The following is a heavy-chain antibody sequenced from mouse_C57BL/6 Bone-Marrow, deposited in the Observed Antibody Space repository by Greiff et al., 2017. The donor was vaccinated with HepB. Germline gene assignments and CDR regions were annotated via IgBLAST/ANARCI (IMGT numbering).Heavy chain of an antibody. CDR3: ARGDLLQFAY. Sequence: EVQLQQSGPELVKPGASVKIPCKASGYTFTDYNMDWVKQSHGKSLEWIGDINPNNGGTIYNQKFKGKATLTVDKSSSTAYMELRSLTSEDTAVYYCARGDLLQFAYWGQGTLVTVSA. CDR1: GYTFTDYN. D-gene: IGHD1-1*01. J-gene: IGHJ3*01. CDR2: INPNNGGT. V-gene: IGHV1-18*01.